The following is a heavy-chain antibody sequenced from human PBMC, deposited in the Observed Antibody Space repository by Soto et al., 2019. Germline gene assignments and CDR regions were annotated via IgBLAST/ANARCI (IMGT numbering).Heavy chain of an antibody. D-gene: IGHD3-22*01. CDR1: GFTFSNAW. CDR2: IKSKTDGGTT. Sequence: GGSLRLSCAASGFTFSNAWMSWVRQAPGKGLEWVGRIKSKTDGGTTDYAAPVKGRFTISRDDSKDTLYLQMNSLKTEDTAVYYCTTDRAKTYYYDSSGSYYYYGMDVWGQGTTVTVSS. CDR3: TTDRAKTYYYDSSGSYYYYGMDV. V-gene: IGHV3-15*01. J-gene: IGHJ6*02.